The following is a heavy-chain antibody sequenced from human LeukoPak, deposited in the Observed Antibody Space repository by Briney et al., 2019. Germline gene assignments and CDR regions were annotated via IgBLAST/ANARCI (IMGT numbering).Heavy chain of an antibody. CDR1: GFTFSSYA. V-gene: IGHV3-23*01. CDR3: ATAPYAFWSGYSQKDAFDI. D-gene: IGHD3-3*01. Sequence: PGGSLRLSCAASGFTFSSYAMSWVRQAPGKGLEWVSAISGSGGSTYYADSVKGRFTISRDNSKNTLYLQMNSLRAEDTAVYYCATAPYAFWSGYSQKDAFDIWGQGTMVTVSS. J-gene: IGHJ3*02. CDR2: ISGSGGST.